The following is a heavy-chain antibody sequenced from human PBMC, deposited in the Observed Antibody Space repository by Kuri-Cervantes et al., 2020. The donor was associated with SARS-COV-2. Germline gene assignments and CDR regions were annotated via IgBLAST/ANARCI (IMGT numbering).Heavy chain of an antibody. CDR3: AGHPAWEQHFDY. Sequence: SETLSLTCAVYGGSLSGYYWSWIRQPPGKGLECIGEINHSGSTNYNPSLKSRVTISVDKSKNQFSLKLSFVTAADTAVYYCAGHPAWEQHFDYWGQGTLVTVSS. CDR1: GGSLSGYY. V-gene: IGHV4-34*01. J-gene: IGHJ4*02. D-gene: IGHD1-26*01. CDR2: INHSGST.